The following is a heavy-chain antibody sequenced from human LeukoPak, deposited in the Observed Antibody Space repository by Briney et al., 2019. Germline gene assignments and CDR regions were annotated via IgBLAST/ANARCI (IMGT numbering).Heavy chain of an antibody. CDR3: ARESSSTST. CDR2: IYHSGST. J-gene: IGHJ5*02. V-gene: IGHV4-4*02. CDR1: GGSISNNNW. D-gene: IGHD2-2*01. Sequence: SETLSLTCAVSGGSISNNNWWSWVRQPPGKGLEWIGEIYHSGSTNYNPSLKNRVTISVDKSKNQFSPKLSSVTAADTAVYFCARESSSTSTWGQGILVTVSS.